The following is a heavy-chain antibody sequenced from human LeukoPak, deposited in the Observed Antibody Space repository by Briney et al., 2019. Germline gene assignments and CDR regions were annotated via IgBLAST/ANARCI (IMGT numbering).Heavy chain of an antibody. D-gene: IGHD3-22*01. CDR3: ARNRYYYDSSGYQYYYYYGMDV. CDR2: IKQDGSEK. J-gene: IGHJ6*02. V-gene: IGHV3-7*01. Sequence: GGSLRLSCAASGFTFSSYWMSWVRQAPGKGLEWVANIKQDGSEKYYVDSVKGRFTISRDNAKNSLCLQMNSLRAEDTAVYYCARNRYYYDSSGYQYYYYYGMDVWGQGTTVTVSS. CDR1: GFTFSSYW.